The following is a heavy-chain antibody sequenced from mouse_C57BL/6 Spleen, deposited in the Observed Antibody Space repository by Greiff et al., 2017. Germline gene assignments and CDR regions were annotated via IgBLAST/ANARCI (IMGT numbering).Heavy chain of an antibody. CDR3: AITTLVGDY. CDR1: GYTFTDYY. V-gene: IGHV1-26*01. J-gene: IGHJ2*01. D-gene: IGHD1-1*01. Sequence: VQLQQPGPELVKPGASVKLSCKASGYTFTDYYMHWVQQRPGKGLEWIGDINPNNGGTSYNQKFKGKATLTVDTSSSTAYIVLRSPTSADSAVSSWAITTLVGDYWGQGTTLTVSS. CDR2: INPNNGGT.